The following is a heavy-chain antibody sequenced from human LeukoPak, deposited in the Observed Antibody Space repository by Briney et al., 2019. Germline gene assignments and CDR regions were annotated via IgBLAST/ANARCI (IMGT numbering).Heavy chain of an antibody. Sequence: GRSLRLSCAASGFSFNTYGMLWVRQVPGKGLECVAVIWYDGSNTYYADSVKGRFTISRDNSKNTLYLQMNSLRAEDTAVYYCVRGGPEWPLDYWGQGTLVTVSS. D-gene: IGHD3-3*01. CDR3: VRGGPEWPLDY. CDR2: IWYDGSNT. J-gene: IGHJ4*02. CDR1: GFSFNTYG. V-gene: IGHV3-33*01.